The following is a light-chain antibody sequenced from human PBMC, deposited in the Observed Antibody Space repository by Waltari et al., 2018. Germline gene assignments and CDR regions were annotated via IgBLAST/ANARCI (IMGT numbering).Light chain of an antibody. V-gene: IGKV1-5*03. CDR3: QQYSTSRYT. CDR2: QAY. J-gene: IGKJ2*01. CDR1: QTIHNW. Sequence: DIQMTQSPSTLSASVGDRVTITCRASQTIHNWLAWYQQKPGKAPNLLIQQAYNLESGVPSRFSGSVSGTEFTLTISSLEPDDFATYSCQQYSTSRYTFGQGTKLEIK.